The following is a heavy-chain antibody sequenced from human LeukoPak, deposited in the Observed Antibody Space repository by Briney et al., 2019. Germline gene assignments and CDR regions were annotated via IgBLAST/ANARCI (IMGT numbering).Heavy chain of an antibody. CDR3: ASSSLRGSDAFDI. V-gene: IGHV4-4*07. CDR2: IYTSGST. D-gene: IGHD3-16*01. Sequence: SGTLSLTCTVSGGSISSYYWSWIRQPAGEGLEWIGRIYTSGSTNYNPSLKSRVTMSVDTSKNQFSLKLSSVTPEDTAVYYCASSSLRGSDAFDIWGQGTMVTVSS. J-gene: IGHJ3*02. CDR1: GGSISSYY.